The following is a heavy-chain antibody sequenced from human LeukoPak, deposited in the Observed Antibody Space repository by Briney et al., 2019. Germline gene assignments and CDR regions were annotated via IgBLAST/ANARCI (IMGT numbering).Heavy chain of an antibody. D-gene: IGHD3-22*01. CDR2: MNPNSGNT. Sequence: ASVKVSCKASGYTFTSYDINLVRQATGQGLEWMGWMNPNSGNTGYAQKFQGRVTMTRNTSISTAYMELSSLRSEDTAVYYCARGKYYYDSSGYYYWFDPWGQGTLVTVSS. V-gene: IGHV1-8*01. J-gene: IGHJ5*02. CDR3: ARGKYYYDSSGYYYWFDP. CDR1: GYTFTSYD.